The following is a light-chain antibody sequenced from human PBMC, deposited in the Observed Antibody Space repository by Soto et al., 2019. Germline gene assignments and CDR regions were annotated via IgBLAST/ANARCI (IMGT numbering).Light chain of an antibody. CDR2: DAS. CDR3: QQRSNWPPVT. V-gene: IGKV3-11*01. Sequence: EIVLTQSPATLSLSPGERATLSCRASQSVSSYLTWHQQKPGQAPRLLIYDASNRATGIPARFSGSGSGTDFPLTISSLEPEDFAVYYCQQRSNWPPVTFGQGTKLEIK. J-gene: IGKJ2*01. CDR1: QSVSSY.